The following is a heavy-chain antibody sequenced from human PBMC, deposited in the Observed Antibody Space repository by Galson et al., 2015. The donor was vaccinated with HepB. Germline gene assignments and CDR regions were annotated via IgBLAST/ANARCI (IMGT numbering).Heavy chain of an antibody. Sequence: SLKLSWAASGFIFSNYGMHWVRQSPGKGLEWVAIIWYDGSKTNYADSVKDRITILRDNSKTTVYLQMNGLRAEDTAVYYCVRDSGYYQNWFDPWGQGTLVTVSS. CDR2: IWYDGSKT. V-gene: IGHV3-33*01. CDR1: GFIFSNYG. J-gene: IGHJ5*02. CDR3: VRDSGYYQNWFDP. D-gene: IGHD3-22*01.